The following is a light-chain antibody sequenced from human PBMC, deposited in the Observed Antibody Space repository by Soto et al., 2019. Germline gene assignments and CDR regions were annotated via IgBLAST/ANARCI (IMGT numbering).Light chain of an antibody. Sequence: SYELTQPPSVSVAPGKTARITCGGNNIGSKSVHWYQQKPGQAPVLVIYYDSDRPSGIPERFSGSNSGNTATLTISRVEAGDEADYYCQVWDSSSDHPVFGTGTRSPS. V-gene: IGLV3-21*04. CDR2: YDS. CDR3: QVWDSSSDHPV. J-gene: IGLJ1*01. CDR1: NIGSKS.